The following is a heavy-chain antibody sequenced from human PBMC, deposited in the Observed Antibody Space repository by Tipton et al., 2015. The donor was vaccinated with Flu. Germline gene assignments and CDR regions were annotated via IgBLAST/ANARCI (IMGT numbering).Heavy chain of an antibody. Sequence: QLVQSGAEVKKPGESLKISCKGSGYSFTNFWIGWVRQMPGKGLEWMGIIYPGDSDARYTPSFQGQVTFSADKSISTAYLHWNSLKASDTAIYYCVRPTYYDSRGNKRWVRFDYWCQGTLVTVSS. CDR3: VRPTYYDSRGNKRWVRFDY. CDR2: IYPGDSDA. CDR1: GYSFTNFW. J-gene: IGHJ4*02. D-gene: IGHD3-22*01. V-gene: IGHV5-51*03.